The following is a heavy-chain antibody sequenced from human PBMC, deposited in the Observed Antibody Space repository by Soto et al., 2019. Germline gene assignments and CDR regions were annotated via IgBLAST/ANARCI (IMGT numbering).Heavy chain of an antibody. Sequence: EVQLLESGGGLVQPGGSLRLSCAASGFTFSSYAMNWVRQAPGKGLQWVSVISGSGDSTYYADSVKGRFTISRDNSKNTLYLQMNSLRAEDTAVYYCARRYSGWYFDLWGRGTLVTVSS. CDR1: GFTFSSYA. V-gene: IGHV3-23*01. J-gene: IGHJ2*01. CDR3: ARRYSGWYFDL. D-gene: IGHD2-15*01. CDR2: ISGSGDST.